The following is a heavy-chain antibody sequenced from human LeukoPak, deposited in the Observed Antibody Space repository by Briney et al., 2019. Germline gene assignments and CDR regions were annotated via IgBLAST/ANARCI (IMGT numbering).Heavy chain of an antibody. J-gene: IGHJ4*02. CDR3: ARARSYYYDSSGYIDY. CDR2: IWYDGSNK. D-gene: IGHD3-22*01. Sequence: RGSLRLSCAASGFTFSSYGMHWVRQAPGKGLEWVAVIWYDGSNKYYADSVKGRFTISRDNSKNTLYLQMNSLRAEDTAVYYCARARSYYYDSSGYIDYWGQGTLVTVSS. CDR1: GFTFSSYG. V-gene: IGHV3-33*01.